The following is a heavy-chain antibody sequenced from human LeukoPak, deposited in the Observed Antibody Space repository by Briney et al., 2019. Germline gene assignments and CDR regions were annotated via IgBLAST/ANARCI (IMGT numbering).Heavy chain of an antibody. CDR1: GITFSSYW. Sequence: GGSLRLSCAGSGITFSSYWMHWVRQAPGKGLVWVSRINSDGRSTNYADSVKGRFTISRVKDKNTLYLQMNSLRAEDTAVYYCARSAYPGNSVIEDWGRGTLVTVSS. J-gene: IGHJ4*02. V-gene: IGHV3-74*01. CDR3: ARSAYPGNSVIED. D-gene: IGHD4-23*01. CDR2: INSDGRST.